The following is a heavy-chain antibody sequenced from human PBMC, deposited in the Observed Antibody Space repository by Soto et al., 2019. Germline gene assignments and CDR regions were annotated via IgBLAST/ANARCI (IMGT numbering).Heavy chain of an antibody. D-gene: IGHD3-10*01. CDR2: ISGSGGST. CDR3: AKSPAMVRGVKRFYYFDY. CDR1: GFTFSSYA. V-gene: IGHV3-23*01. J-gene: IGHJ4*02. Sequence: GGSLRLSCAASGFTFSSYAMSWVRQAPGKGLEWVSAISGSGGSTYYADSVKGRFTISRDNSKNTLYLQMNSLRAEDTAVYYCAKSPAMVRGVKRFYYFDYWGQGTLVTVSS.